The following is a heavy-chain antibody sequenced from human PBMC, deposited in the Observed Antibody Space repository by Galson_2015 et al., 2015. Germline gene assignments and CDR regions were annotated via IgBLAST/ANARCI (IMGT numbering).Heavy chain of an antibody. D-gene: IGHD4-17*01. Sequence: SVKVSCKASGGTFSSYAISWVRQAPGQGLERMGGIIPIFGTANYALKFQGRVTITADESTSTAYMELSSLRSEDTAVYYCARPKLSHDYGDYEGWYFDLWGRGTLVTVSS. V-gene: IGHV1-69*13. CDR1: GGTFSSYA. CDR2: IIPIFGTA. CDR3: ARPKLSHDYGDYEGWYFDL. J-gene: IGHJ2*01.